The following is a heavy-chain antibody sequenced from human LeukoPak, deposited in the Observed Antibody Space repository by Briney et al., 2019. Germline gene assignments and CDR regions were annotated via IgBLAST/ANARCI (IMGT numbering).Heavy chain of an antibody. J-gene: IGHJ2*01. Sequence: ASVKVSCKASGYTFTGYYMHWGRQAPGQGLEWMGWINPNSGGTNYAQKFQGRVTMTRDTSISTAYMELSRLRYDDTAVYYCAREDSGYDLWYFDLWGRGTLVTVSS. CDR2: INPNSGGT. D-gene: IGHD5-12*01. V-gene: IGHV1-2*02. CDR1: GYTFTGYY. CDR3: AREDSGYDLWYFDL.